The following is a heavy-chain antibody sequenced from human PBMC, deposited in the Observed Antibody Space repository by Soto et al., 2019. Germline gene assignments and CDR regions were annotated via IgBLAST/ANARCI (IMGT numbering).Heavy chain of an antibody. D-gene: IGHD6-13*01. J-gene: IGHJ4*02. CDR2: ISYDGSNK. CDR3: ARGLVGAIAAATPYDY. CDR1: GFTFSSYA. Sequence: QVQLVESGGGVVQPGRSLRLSCAASGFTFSSYAMHWVRQAPGKGLEWVAVISYDGSNKYYADSVKGRFTISRDNSKNTLYLQMNRLRAEDTAVYYCARGLVGAIAAATPYDYWGQGTLVTVSS. V-gene: IGHV3-30-3*01.